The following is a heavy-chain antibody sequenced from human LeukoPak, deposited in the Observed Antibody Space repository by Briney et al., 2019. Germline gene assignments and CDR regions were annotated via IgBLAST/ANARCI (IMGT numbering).Heavy chain of an antibody. CDR3: APTAEAYTSWWKV. D-gene: IGHD3-16*01. CDR2: INPDSGFT. CDR1: GYKVTYYD. J-gene: IGHJ4*02. Sequence: GASGRVSYKAAGYKVTYYDMNWVRHAPGQGGEVRGWINPDSGFTNYAQKFKGRVTITRDTSISTAYLEVRSLTSDDTAVYYCAPTAEAYTSWWKVWGQGTLVTVSS. V-gene: IGHV1-2*02.